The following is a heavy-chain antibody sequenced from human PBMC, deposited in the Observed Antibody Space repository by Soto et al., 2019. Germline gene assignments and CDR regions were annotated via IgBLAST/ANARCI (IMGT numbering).Heavy chain of an antibody. Sequence: ASVKVYCKASGYIFTGYYMHWVRQAPGQGLEWMGWINPSSGDTNYTQKFQGWVTMTRDTSISTAYMELSRLRSDDTAVYYCATSRISIAVAGETEYYFDYWGQGTPVTVS. CDR2: INPSSGDT. J-gene: IGHJ4*02. CDR3: ATSRISIAVAGETEYYFDY. V-gene: IGHV1-2*04. D-gene: IGHD6-19*01. CDR1: GYIFTGYY.